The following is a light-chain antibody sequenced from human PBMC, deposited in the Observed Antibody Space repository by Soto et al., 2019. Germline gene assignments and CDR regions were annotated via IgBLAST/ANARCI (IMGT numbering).Light chain of an antibody. Sequence: QSVLTQPPSVSEAPGQRVTISCTGSSFNIGAGYEAHWYQQVPGTAPKLLIYENNNRPSGVPHRFSGSKSGTSASLAITGLPAEDEAEYYCQSYDSSLSGYVFGTGTKLTVL. CDR3: QSYDSSLSGYV. J-gene: IGLJ1*01. CDR1: SFNIGAGYE. CDR2: ENN. V-gene: IGLV1-40*01.